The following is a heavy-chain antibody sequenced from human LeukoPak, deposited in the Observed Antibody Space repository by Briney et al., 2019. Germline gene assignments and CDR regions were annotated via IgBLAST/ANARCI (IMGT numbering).Heavy chain of an antibody. V-gene: IGHV3-23*01. D-gene: IGHD3-3*02. J-gene: IGHJ4*02. CDR3: AKGAESFLPQYYFDY. CDR1: GFTFNTYA. CDR2: ISGSGGST. Sequence: GGSLRLSCAASGFTFNTYAMSWVRQAPGKGLEWVPAISGSGGSTYFADSVKGRFTISRDNSKDTLYLQRNSLRAEDTAVYYCAKGAESFLPQYYFDYWGQGTLVTVSS.